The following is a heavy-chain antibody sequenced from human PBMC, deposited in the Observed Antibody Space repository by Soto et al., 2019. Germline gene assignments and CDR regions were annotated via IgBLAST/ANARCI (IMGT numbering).Heavy chain of an antibody. D-gene: IGHD2-21*02. V-gene: IGHV2-5*02. Sequence: QITLKESGPTLVKPTQTLTLTCTFSGFSLSTSGVSVGWIRQPPGKALEWLALIYWDDDKRYSPSLKSRLTITKDTSKIPVVLRMTNMDPVDTATYYCAHSRCGGDCLQSYPSHYYYGMDVWGQGTTVTVSS. CDR3: AHSRCGGDCLQSYPSHYYYGMDV. J-gene: IGHJ6*02. CDR1: GFSLSTSGVS. CDR2: IYWDDDK.